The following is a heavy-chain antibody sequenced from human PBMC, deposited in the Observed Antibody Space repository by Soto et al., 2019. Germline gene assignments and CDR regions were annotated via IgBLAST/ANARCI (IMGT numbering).Heavy chain of an antibody. Sequence: QAQLQQWGAGPLRPLETLSLTCGVSGGSFSGYYWAWIRQSPGKGLEWIGEINDRGSINYNRSLKSRVSISVDTSKNHYSLNLRSVTAADTAVYYCARESHDILTGPPWVWYFDLWGRGTLVTVSS. CDR3: ARESHDILTGPPWVWYFDL. CDR1: GGSFSGYY. V-gene: IGHV4-34*01. CDR2: INDRGSI. J-gene: IGHJ2*01. D-gene: IGHD3-9*01.